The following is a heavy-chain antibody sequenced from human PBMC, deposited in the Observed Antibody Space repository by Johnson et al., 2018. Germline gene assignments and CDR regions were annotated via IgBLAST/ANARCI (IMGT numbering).Heavy chain of an antibody. Sequence: VQLVQSGGGLVQPGGSXRLSCAASGFSFSTYVMNWVRQAPGKGLAWVSALSESGGVTVYADSGKGRFTISRDNSKNPVFLQMSSLRADDTAVYYCAAFLPGSYMAYLQYWGQGTLVTVSS. D-gene: IGHD1-26*01. V-gene: IGHV3-23*04. CDR2: LSESGGVT. CDR1: GFSFSTYV. J-gene: IGHJ1*01. CDR3: AAFLPGSYMAYLQY.